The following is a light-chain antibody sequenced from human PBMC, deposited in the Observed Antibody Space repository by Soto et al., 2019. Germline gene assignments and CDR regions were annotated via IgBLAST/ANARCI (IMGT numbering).Light chain of an antibody. V-gene: IGLV2-14*01. CDR3: TSYASTSTAV. J-gene: IGLJ1*01. CDR1: SSDVGAYNY. CDR2: EVS. Sequence: QSALTQPASVSGSPGQSITISCTGTSSDVGAYNYVSWYQHHPGKAPKLVIYEVSNRPSGVSNRFSGSKSGNTASLTISGLQTEDEADYYCTSYASTSTAVFGTGTKLTVL.